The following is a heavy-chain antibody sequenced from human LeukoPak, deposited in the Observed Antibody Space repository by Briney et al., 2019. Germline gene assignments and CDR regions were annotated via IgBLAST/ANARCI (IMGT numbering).Heavy chain of an antibody. V-gene: IGHV3-74*01. D-gene: IGHD1-26*01. CDR1: GFTFSSHW. J-gene: IGHJ6*03. CDR3: VGVYSYYYYMDV. CDR2: ISDDGTNR. Sequence: SGGSLRLSFAASGFTFSSHWMHWVRQAPGKGLVWVSRISDDGTNRNYADSVKGRFTVSRDNDKNTLYLQMNSLRAEDTAVYYCVGVYSYYYYMDVWGKGTTVTVSS.